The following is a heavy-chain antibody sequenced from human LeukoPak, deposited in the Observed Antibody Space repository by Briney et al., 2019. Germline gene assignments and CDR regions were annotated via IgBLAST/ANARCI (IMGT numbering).Heavy chain of an antibody. CDR1: GYSFTSYW. D-gene: IGHD3-22*01. CDR3: ATRGKTRSSGYYWGYFDY. CDR2: IYPGDSDT. V-gene: IGHV5-51*01. Sequence: GESLKISCKGSGYSFTSYWIGWVRQMPGKGLEWMGIIYPGDSDTRYSPSFQGQVTISADKSISTAYLQWSSLKASDTAMYYCATRGKTRSSGYYWGYFDYWGQGTLVTVSS. J-gene: IGHJ4*02.